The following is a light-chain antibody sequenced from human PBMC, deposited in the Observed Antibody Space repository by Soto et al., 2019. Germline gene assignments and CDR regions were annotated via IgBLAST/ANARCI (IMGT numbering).Light chain of an antibody. J-gene: IGKJ1*01. CDR3: QHYNSFSLT. CDR1: QSISNW. CDR2: DAS. V-gene: IGKV1-5*01. Sequence: DIQMTQSPSSVSASVGDRVTITCRASQSISNWLAWYQQKPGKAPKLLIYDASTLEGGVPSRFRGSGSGTEFTLTINNLQTDDFATYYCQHYNSFSLTFGPGTKVDIK.